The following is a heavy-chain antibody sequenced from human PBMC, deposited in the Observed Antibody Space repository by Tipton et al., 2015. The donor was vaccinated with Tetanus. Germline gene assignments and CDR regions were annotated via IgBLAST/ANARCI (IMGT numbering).Heavy chain of an antibody. CDR1: GFTVSSNY. CDR2: IYSGGST. CDR3: ARDPYYDSSGYDY. J-gene: IGHJ4*02. D-gene: IGHD3-22*01. Sequence: SLRLSCAASGFTVSSNYMSWVRQAPGKGLEWVSVIYSGGSTYYADSVKGRFTISRDNSKNTLYLQMNSLRAEDTAVYYCARDPYYDSSGYDYWGQGALVTVSS. V-gene: IGHV3-53*01.